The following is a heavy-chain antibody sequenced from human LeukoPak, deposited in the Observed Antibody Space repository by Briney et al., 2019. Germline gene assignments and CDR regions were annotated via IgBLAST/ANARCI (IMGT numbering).Heavy chain of an antibody. CDR1: GGSISSGSYY. D-gene: IGHD1-26*01. J-gene: IGHJ4*02. CDR3: ARVGGSYRYFDY. V-gene: IGHV4-61*02. CDR2: IYTSGST. Sequence: SQTLSLTCTVSGGSISSGSYYWSWIRQPAGKGLEWIGRIYTSGSTNYNPSLKSRVTISVDTSKNQFSLKLSSVTAADTAVYYCARVGGSYRYFDYWGQGTLVTVSS.